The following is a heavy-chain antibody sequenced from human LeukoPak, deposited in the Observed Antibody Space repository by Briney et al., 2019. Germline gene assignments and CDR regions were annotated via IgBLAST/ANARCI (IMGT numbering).Heavy chain of an antibody. V-gene: IGHV3-15*01. CDR2: IKSKTDGGTT. CDR1: GFTFSNAW. CDR3: TTGPPDTAMELDY. J-gene: IGHJ4*02. Sequence: PGGSLRLSCAASGFTFSNAWMSWVRQAPGKGLEWVGRIKSKTDGGTTDYDAPVKDRFTISRDDSKNTLYLQMNSLKTEDTAVYYCTTGPPDTAMELDYWGQGTLVTVSS. D-gene: IGHD5-18*01.